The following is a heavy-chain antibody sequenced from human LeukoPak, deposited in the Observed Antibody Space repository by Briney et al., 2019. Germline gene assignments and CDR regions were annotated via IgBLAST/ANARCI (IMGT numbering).Heavy chain of an antibody. CDR3: ASLVLDYDSSGELIDY. CDR1: GGSISSYY. Sequence: PSETLSLTCTVSGGSISSYYWSWIRQPPGKGLEWIGYIYYSGSTNYNPSLKSRVTISVDTSKNQFSLKLSSVTAADTAVYYCASLVLDYDSSGELIDYWGQGTLVTVSS. D-gene: IGHD3-22*01. CDR2: IYYSGST. J-gene: IGHJ4*02. V-gene: IGHV4-59*01.